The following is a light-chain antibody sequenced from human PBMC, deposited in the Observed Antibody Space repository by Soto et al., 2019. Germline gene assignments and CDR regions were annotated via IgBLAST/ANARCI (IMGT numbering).Light chain of an antibody. CDR2: EVT. V-gene: IGLV2-8*01. CDR3: SSYAGRNFYV. CDR1: SSDVGGYNY. Sequence: QSALTQPPSASGSPGQSVTISCTGTSSDVGGYNYVSWYQQHPGKASKLMIYEVTKRPSGVPDRFSGSKSGNTASLTVSGLQAEDEADYYGSSYAGRNFYVFGTGTKLTVL. J-gene: IGLJ1*01.